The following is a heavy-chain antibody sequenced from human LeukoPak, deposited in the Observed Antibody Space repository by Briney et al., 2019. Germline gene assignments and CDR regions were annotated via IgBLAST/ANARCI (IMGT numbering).Heavy chain of an antibody. CDR3: ARSSGTGTFSY. D-gene: IGHD6-25*01. J-gene: IGHJ4*02. CDR1: GDSISRSTYY. CDR2: VYYGRSP. V-gene: IGHV4-39*02. Sequence: SETLSLTCTVSGDSISRSTYYWAWVRQPPGKGLEWIGSVYYGRSPYFNPSLESRATISVDTSKNHFSLKMSSVTAADTAVYYCARSSGTGTFSYWGQGTLVTVSS.